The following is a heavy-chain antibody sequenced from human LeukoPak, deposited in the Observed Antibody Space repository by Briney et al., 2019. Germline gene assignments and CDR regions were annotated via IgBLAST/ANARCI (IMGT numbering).Heavy chain of an antibody. CDR1: GGSISSYY. CDR3: AKAPRVHSDSSGYYRLDAFDI. V-gene: IGHV4-59*01. D-gene: IGHD3-22*01. Sequence: PSETLSLTCTVSGGSISSYYWSWIRQPPGKGLEWVGYIYYRSTNYNPSLTSRVTIAVDTSKNQFSLKLSSVTAADTAVYYCAKAPRVHSDSSGYYRLDAFDIWGQGTMVTVSS. J-gene: IGHJ3*02. CDR2: IYYRST.